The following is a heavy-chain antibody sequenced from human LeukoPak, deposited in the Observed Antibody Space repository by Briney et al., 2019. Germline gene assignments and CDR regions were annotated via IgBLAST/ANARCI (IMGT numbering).Heavy chain of an antibody. CDR3: ARVGPYFDY. V-gene: IGHV1-69*06. J-gene: IGHJ4*02. Sequence: ASVKVSCKASGGTFSSYAISWVRQAPGQGLEWMGGIIPIFGTANYAQKFQGRVTINADRSTSTAFMELSSLRSEDTAVYYCARVGPYFDYWGQGTLVTVSS. CDR1: GGTFSSYA. CDR2: IIPIFGTA.